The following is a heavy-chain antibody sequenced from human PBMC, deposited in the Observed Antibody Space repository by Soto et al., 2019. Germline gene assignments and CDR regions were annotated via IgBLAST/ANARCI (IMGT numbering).Heavy chain of an antibody. CDR3: ARSWAYCGGDCRKMGGGTYGMDV. Sequence: GGSLRLSCAASGFTVSSNYMSWVRQAPGKGLEWVSVIYSGGSTYYADSVKGRFTISRDNSKNTLYLQMNSLRAEDTAVYYCARSWAYCGGDCRKMGGGTYGMDVWGQGTTVTVSS. J-gene: IGHJ6*02. CDR1: GFTVSSNY. V-gene: IGHV3-53*01. CDR2: IYSGGST. D-gene: IGHD2-21*02.